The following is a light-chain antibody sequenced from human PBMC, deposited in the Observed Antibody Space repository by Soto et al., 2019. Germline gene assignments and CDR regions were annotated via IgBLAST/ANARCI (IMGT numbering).Light chain of an antibody. J-gene: IGKJ3*01. CDR3: QQRYSRPFT. V-gene: IGKV1-39*01. CDR2: AAS. Sequence: DIQMTQSPSSLSASVGDTVTITCRASQSISNYLNWYQQKPGKAPQLLIFAASSLQSGVPSRFSGRGSGTDFTLTISSLQPEDFATYYCQQRYSRPFTFGPGITVDV. CDR1: QSISNY.